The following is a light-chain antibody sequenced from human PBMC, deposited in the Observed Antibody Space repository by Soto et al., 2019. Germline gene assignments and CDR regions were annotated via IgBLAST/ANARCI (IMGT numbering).Light chain of an antibody. J-gene: IGKJ2*01. Sequence: ETLMTQSPATLSVSPGERATLSCRASQSVNNNLAWYQQKPGQAPRLLIYGASSRATGIPDRFSGSGSETDFTLTINRLEPEDFAVYYCQHYGSSPPYTFGQGTKLEIK. CDR2: GAS. V-gene: IGKV3-20*01. CDR1: QSVNNN. CDR3: QHYGSSPPYT.